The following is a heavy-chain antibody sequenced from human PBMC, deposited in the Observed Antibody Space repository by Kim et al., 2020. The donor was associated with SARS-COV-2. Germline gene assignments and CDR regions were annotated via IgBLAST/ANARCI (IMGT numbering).Heavy chain of an antibody. J-gene: IGHJ4*02. CDR2: ITGSGTNT. CDR3: ARGGYPRY. D-gene: IGHD6-25*01. V-gene: IGHV3-21*01. Sequence: GGSLRLSCATSGFTLSSYGLNWVRQAPGKGLEWVSSITGSGTNTYYADSLKGRFTISKDSAKNSLYLQMNSLRAEDTAVYYCARGGYPRYWGQGTLVTV. CDR1: GFTLSSYG.